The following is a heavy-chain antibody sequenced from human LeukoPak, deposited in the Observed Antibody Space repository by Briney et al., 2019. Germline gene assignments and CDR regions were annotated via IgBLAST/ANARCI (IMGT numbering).Heavy chain of an antibody. Sequence: ASVKVSCKASGYTFTGYYMHWVRQAPGQGLEWMGWINPNSGGTNYAQKFQGRVTMTRDTSISTAYMELSRLRSDDTAVYYCASQSGNIGGLLWFGELLSPFDYWGQGTLVTVSS. CDR3: ASQSGNIGGLLWFGELLSPFDY. D-gene: IGHD3-10*01. CDR1: GYTFTGYY. V-gene: IGHV1-2*02. CDR2: INPNSGGT. J-gene: IGHJ4*02.